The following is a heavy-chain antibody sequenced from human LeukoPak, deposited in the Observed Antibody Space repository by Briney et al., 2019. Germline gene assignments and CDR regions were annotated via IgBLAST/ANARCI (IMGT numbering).Heavy chain of an antibody. D-gene: IGHD5-18*01. CDR3: ARVWGDTAMVRRAAFDI. V-gene: IGHV3-66*01. Sequence: SGGSLRLSCAASGFTVSSNYMSWVRQAPGKGLEWVSVIYSGGSTYYADSVKGRFTISRDNSKNTLYLQMNSLRAEDTAVYYCARVWGDTAMVRRAAFDIWGQGTMVTVSS. CDR1: GFTVSSNY. J-gene: IGHJ3*02. CDR2: IYSGGST.